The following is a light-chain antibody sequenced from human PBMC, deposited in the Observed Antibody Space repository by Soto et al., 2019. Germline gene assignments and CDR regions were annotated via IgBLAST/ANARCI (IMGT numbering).Light chain of an antibody. J-gene: IGLJ3*02. CDR3: FSYVGSTLV. V-gene: IGLV2-23*01. Sequence: QSVLTQPASVSGSPGQSITLSCTGTSSDVGSNSLVSWYQQHPGKAPKLMIYEGSKRPSGVSNRFSGSKSGNTASLTISGLYADGEAEYYCFSYVGSTLVFGGGTKLTDL. CDR2: EGS. CDR1: SSDVGSNSL.